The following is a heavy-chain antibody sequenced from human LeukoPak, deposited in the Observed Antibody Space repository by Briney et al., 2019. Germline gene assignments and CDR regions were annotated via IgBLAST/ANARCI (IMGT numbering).Heavy chain of an antibody. D-gene: IGHD3-22*01. V-gene: IGHV3-20*04. Sequence: PGGSLRLSCAASGFTFDDYGMSWVRQAPGKGLEWVSGINWNGDSTGYADSVKGRYTISRDNAKNSLYLQMNSLRAEDTALYYCARIPYDSSGYYDYWGQGTLVTVSS. CDR3: ARIPYDSSGYYDY. CDR2: INWNGDST. J-gene: IGHJ4*02. CDR1: GFTFDDYG.